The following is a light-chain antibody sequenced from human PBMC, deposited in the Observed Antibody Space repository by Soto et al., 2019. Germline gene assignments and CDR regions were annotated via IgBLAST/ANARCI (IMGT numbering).Light chain of an antibody. CDR1: NSNIGSNT. V-gene: IGLV1-44*01. J-gene: IGLJ2*01. CDR3: AEWDDSLNGRDV. CDR2: SNN. Sequence: QSVLTQPPSVSGTPGQRVTISCSGSNSNIGSNTVSWYQQPPGKAPKLLFYSNNQRPSGVPARFSGSKSGTSASLAISGLQSEDEADYYCAEWDDSLNGRDVFGGGTKLTVL.